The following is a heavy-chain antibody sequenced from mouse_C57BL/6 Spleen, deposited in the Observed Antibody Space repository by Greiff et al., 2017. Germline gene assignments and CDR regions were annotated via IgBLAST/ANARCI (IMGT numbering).Heavy chain of an antibody. Sequence: QVQLQQPGAELVMPGASVKLSCKASGYTFTSYWMHWVKQRPGQGLEWIGEIDPSDSYTNYNQKFKGKSTLTVDKSSSTAYMQLSSLTSEDSAVYYCARSGFITTVAPFADGGQGTLVTVSA. CDR1: GYTFTSYW. J-gene: IGHJ3*01. V-gene: IGHV1-69*01. D-gene: IGHD1-1*01. CDR3: ARSGFITTVAPFAD. CDR2: IDPSDSYT.